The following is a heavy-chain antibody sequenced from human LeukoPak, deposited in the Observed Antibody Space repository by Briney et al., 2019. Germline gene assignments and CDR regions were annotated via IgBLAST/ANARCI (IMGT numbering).Heavy chain of an antibody. CDR3: ARAGGFFSPFGY. D-gene: IGHD3-16*01. CDR2: IYYSGST. J-gene: IGHJ4*02. V-gene: IGHV4-31*03. Sequence: TLSLTCTVSGGSISSGGYYWSWIRQHPGKGLEWIGYIYYSGSTYYNPSLKSRVTISVDTSKNQFSLKLSSVTAADTAVYYCARAGGFFSPFGYWGQGTLVTVSS. CDR1: GGSISSGGYY.